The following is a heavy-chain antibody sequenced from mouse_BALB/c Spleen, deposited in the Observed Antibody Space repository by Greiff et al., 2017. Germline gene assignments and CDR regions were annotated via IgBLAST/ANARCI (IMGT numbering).Heavy chain of an antibody. CDR1: GFTFSSFG. Sequence: DVMLVESGGGLVQPGGSRKLSCAASGFTFSSFGMHWVRQAPEKGLEWVAYISSGSSTIYYADTVKGRFTISRDNPKNTLFLQMTSLRSEDTAMYYCARSPSLRDYAMDYWGQETSVTVSS. V-gene: IGHV5-17*02. CDR2: ISSGSSTI. J-gene: IGHJ4*01. CDR3: ARSPSLRDYAMDY.